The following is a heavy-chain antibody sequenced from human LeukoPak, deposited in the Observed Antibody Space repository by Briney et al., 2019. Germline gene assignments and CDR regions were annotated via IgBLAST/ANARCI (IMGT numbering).Heavy chain of an antibody. D-gene: IGHD3-22*01. J-gene: IGHJ4*02. V-gene: IGHV3-66*01. CDR2: IYIGGNT. CDR3: GRDERGYYNSSGFYGAIDF. CDR1: GFIVNTNY. Sequence: PGGSLRLSCAASGFIVNTNYMSWLRQAPGKGLEWVSVIYIGGNTFYADSVKGRFSISRDNSKNTVYLQMNSLRAEDTAVYYCGRDERGYYNSSGFYGAIDFWGQGTLVTVSS.